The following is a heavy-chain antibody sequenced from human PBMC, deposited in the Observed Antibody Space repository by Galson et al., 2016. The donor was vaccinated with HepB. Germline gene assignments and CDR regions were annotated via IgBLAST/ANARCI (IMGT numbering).Heavy chain of an antibody. V-gene: IGHV1-24*01. CDR2: FDPDDGET. CDR3: AIGDVYDTSAFLWVVGSFDC. J-gene: IGHJ4*02. Sequence: SVKVSCKVSGETLTYLSIHWLRQAPGKGLEWLGGFDPDDGETDYAQRFAGRLTLTEDTSTGTAYMDLSSLRSEDTAVYYCAIGDVYDTSAFLWVVGSFDCWGQGTLVTVSS. CDR1: GETLTYLS. D-gene: IGHD3-22*01.